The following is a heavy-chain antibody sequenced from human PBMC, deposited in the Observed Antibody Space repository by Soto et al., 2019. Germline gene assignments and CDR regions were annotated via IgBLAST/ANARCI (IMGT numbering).Heavy chain of an antibody. Sequence: GGSLRLSCAASGFTFSSYAMSWVRQAPGKGLEWVSAISGSGGSTYYADSVKGRFTISRDNSKNTLYLQMNSLRAEDTAVYYCAKMGALAAIVVPPAPRTLDGWGKGTTVTVSS. CDR1: GFTFSSYA. CDR2: ISGSGGST. V-gene: IGHV3-23*01. J-gene: IGHJ6*03. CDR3: AKMGALAAIVVPPAPRTLDG. D-gene: IGHD2-2*01.